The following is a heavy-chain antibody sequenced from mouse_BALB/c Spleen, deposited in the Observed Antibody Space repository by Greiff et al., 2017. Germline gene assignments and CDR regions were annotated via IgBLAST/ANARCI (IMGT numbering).Heavy chain of an antibody. CDR1: GFTFSSYG. J-gene: IGHJ4*01. V-gene: IGHV5-6*01. D-gene: IGHD1-2*01. CDR2: ISSGGSYT. CDR3: ARDYYGYYAMDY. Sequence: EVKLVESGGDLVKPGGSLKLSCAASGFTFSSYGMSWVRQTPDKRLEWVATISSGGSYTYYPDSVKGRFTISRDNAKNTLYLQMSSLKSEDTAMYYCARDYYGYYAMDYWGQGTSVTVSS.